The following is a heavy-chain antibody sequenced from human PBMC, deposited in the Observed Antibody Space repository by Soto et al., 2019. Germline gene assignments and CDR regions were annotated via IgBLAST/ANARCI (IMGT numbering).Heavy chain of an antibody. J-gene: IGHJ4*01. D-gene: IGHD6-19*01. Sequence: ASVKVSCKASGYTFTSYSISWVRQAPGQGLEWMGWISAYNGNTNYAQKLQGRVTITTDKSTSTAYMELSSLRSEDTAVYYCARDRAYSSGWEYYFDYWGQGTLVTVSS. CDR2: ISAYNGNT. V-gene: IGHV1-18*01. CDR3: ARDRAYSSGWEYYFDY. CDR1: GYTFTSYS.